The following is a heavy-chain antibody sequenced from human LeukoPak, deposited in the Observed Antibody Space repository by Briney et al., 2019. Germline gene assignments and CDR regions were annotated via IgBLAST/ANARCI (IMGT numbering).Heavy chain of an antibody. Sequence: PGGSLRLSCAASGFTFSSYAMSWVRQAPGKGLVWVSSINGRGDSTYYADSVKGRFTISRDNSKNILYPQMNTLRAEDTAVYSCAKGGCGGDCYYFYHMDVWGKGTTVTVSS. D-gene: IGHD2-21*02. J-gene: IGHJ6*03. CDR2: INGRGDST. V-gene: IGHV3-23*01. CDR1: GFTFSSYA. CDR3: AKGGCGGDCYYFYHMDV.